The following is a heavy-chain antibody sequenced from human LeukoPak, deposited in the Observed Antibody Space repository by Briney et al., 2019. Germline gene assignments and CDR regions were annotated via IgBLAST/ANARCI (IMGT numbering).Heavy chain of an antibody. V-gene: IGHV4-39*01. CDR1: GGSISGSDYY. CDR3: ARLAYTHGLADY. CDR2: IYYSGNT. D-gene: IGHD5-18*01. Sequence: SETLSLTCTVSGGSISGSDYYWAWIRQPPGKGLEWIGNIYYSGNTYYNPSLQSRVTVSVDTSKNQFSLKLSSVTAADTAVYYCARLAYTHGLADYWGQGILVTVSS. J-gene: IGHJ4*02.